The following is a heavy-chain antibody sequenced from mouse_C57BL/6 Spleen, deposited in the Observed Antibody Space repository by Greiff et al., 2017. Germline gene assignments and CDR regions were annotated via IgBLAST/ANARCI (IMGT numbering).Heavy chain of an antibody. V-gene: IGHV5-4*01. Sequence: EVQLVESGGGLVKPGGSLKLSCAASGFTFSSYAMSLVRPTPETRLEWVATISDGGSYTYYPDNVKGRFTISRDNDKNNLYLHMSHLESEDTAMYYCASTAQATAWFAYWGQGTLVTVSA. CDR1: GFTFSSYA. CDR2: ISDGGSYT. CDR3: ASTAQATAWFAY. J-gene: IGHJ3*01. D-gene: IGHD3-2*02.